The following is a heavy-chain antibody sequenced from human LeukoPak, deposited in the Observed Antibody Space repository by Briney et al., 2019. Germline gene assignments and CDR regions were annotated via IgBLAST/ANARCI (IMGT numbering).Heavy chain of an antibody. V-gene: IGHV1-46*01. CDR1: GYTFTNYY. CDR3: ARVDAEGSGVKYFDY. CDR2: INPSGGST. Sequence: GGSVRVSCKASGYTFTNYYMHWVRPAPGQGLEWMGIINPSGGSTSYAQKYQGRATMTRDTSTSTVYMELSSLRSEDTAVYFCARVDAEGSGVKYFDYWGQGTLVTVSS. D-gene: IGHD3-10*01. J-gene: IGHJ4*02.